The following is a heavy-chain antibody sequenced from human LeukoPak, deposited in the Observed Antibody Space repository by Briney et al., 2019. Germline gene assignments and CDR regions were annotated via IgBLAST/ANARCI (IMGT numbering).Heavy chain of an antibody. CDR1: GFTFSSYW. V-gene: IGHV3-7*01. D-gene: IGHD5-12*01. CDR3: ARDVLGYIVATSPFDY. J-gene: IGHJ4*02. Sequence: GGSLRLSCAASGFTFSSYWMSWVRQAPGKGLEWVANIKQDGSEKYYVDSVKGRFTIFRDNAKNSLYLQMNSLRAEDTAVYYCARDVLGYIVATSPFDYWGQGTLVTVSS. CDR2: IKQDGSEK.